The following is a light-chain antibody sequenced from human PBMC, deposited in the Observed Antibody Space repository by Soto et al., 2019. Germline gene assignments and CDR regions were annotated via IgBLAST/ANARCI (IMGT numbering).Light chain of an antibody. V-gene: IGKV3-15*01. CDR2: GAS. CDR3: QQYNNWPPWT. CDR1: QSVSVD. J-gene: IGKJ1*01. Sequence: EILMTQSPATLSVSPGERVTLSCRASQSVSVDLAWYQQRPGQAPRLLIYGASTRATGIPVRFSGSGSGTEFSLTISSLQSEDFAFYYCQQYNNWPPWTFGQGTKVDIK.